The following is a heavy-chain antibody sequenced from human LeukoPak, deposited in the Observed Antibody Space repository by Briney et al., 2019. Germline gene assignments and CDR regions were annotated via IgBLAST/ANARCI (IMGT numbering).Heavy chain of an antibody. J-gene: IGHJ4*02. D-gene: IGHD1-14*01. Sequence: GGSLRLSCAASGFTFSSCGFNWVRQAPGKGLEWVSSIGPTGTDRYYADSVRGRFTISRDNAKNSMYLQMDSLRDEDPAVYYCATETIGRHYDYWGQGTLLTVSS. CDR3: ATETIGRHYDY. CDR2: IGPTGTDR. V-gene: IGHV3-21*01. CDR1: GFTFSSCG.